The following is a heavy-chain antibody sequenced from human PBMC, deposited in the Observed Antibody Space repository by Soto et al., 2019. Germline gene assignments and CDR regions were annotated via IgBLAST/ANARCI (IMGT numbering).Heavy chain of an antibody. D-gene: IGHD3-10*01. J-gene: IGHJ6*02. CDR1: GFTFSSYG. CDR2: IWYGGSNK. V-gene: IGHV3-33*01. Sequence: GGSLRLSCAASGFTFSSYGMHWVRQAPGKGLEWVAVIWYGGSNKYYADSVKGRFTISRDNSKNTLYLQMNSLRAEDTAVYYCARDEWFGDLDVWGQGTTVTVS. CDR3: ARDEWFGDLDV.